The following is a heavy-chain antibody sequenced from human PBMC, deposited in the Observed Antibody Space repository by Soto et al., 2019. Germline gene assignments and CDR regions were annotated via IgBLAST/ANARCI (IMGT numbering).Heavy chain of an antibody. D-gene: IGHD3-10*01. Sequence: NPSETQPLTCTVSDSFNRGGRYNSSRIRQHPGKGLEWIGYIYYSGSTYYNPSLKSRVTISVDTSKNQFSLKLSSVTAADTAVYYCAWYGSGSYSNPYYFDYWGQGTLVTVSS. J-gene: IGHJ4*02. CDR3: AWYGSGSYSNPYYFDY. CDR1: DSFNRGGRYN. CDR2: IYYSGST. V-gene: IGHV4-31*03.